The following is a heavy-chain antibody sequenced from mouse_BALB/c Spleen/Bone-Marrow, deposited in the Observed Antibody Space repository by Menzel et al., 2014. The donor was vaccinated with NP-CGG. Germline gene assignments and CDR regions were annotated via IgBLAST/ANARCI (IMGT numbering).Heavy chain of an antibody. D-gene: IGHD2-3*01. CDR2: IAPGSGTT. CDR1: GYTLTNFW. J-gene: IGHJ4*01. Sequence: DLVKPGASVKLSCKASGYTLTNFWINWIKQRPGQGLEWIGRIAPGSGTTYYNEMFKGKATLTVDTSSSTAYIQLSSLSSEDSAVYFCAGYDYAMDYWGQGTSVTVSS. CDR3: AGYDYAMDY. V-gene: IGHV1S41*01.